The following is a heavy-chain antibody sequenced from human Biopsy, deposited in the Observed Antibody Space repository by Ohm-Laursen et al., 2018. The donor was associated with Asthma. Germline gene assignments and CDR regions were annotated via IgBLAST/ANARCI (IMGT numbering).Heavy chain of an antibody. D-gene: IGHD1-7*01. CDR1: GYIFTSYW. J-gene: IGHJ4*02. Sequence: ESLKISCKASGYIFTSYWIGWVRQMPGKGLEWMGIIFAANSETKYSPSFQGQVTISVDMSISTAFLQWSSLKASDTAMYYCARFIDGTFFVDYWGQGTLVTVSS. CDR3: ARFIDGTFFVDY. V-gene: IGHV5-51*01. CDR2: IFAANSET.